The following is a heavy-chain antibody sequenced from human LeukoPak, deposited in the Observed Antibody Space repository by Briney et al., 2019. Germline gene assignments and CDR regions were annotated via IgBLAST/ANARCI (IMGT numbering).Heavy chain of an antibody. J-gene: IGHJ6*02. Sequence: GGSLRLSCAASGFTFSSYSMNWVRQAPGKGLEWVSSISSSSSYIYYADSVKGRFTISGDNAKNSLYLQMNSLRAEDTAVYYCARGGGYGTYYYGMDVWGQGTTVTVSS. CDR1: GFTFSSYS. D-gene: IGHD5-12*01. CDR2: ISSSSSYI. V-gene: IGHV3-21*01. CDR3: ARGGGYGTYYYGMDV.